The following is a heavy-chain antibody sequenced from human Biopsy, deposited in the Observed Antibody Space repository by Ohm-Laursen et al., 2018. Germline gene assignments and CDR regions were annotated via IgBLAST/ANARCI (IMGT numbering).Heavy chain of an antibody. D-gene: IGHD3-22*01. J-gene: IGHJ2*01. CDR3: ARDRGYYSDRTVPGYFDL. CDR1: GGSISSGGYY. V-gene: IGHV4-61*03. Sequence: SETLSLTCTVSGGSISSGGYYWSWIRQPPGKGLEWIGYAYYAGSTDYNPSLQSRVTISVDTSKNHFSLRLRSVTPADTAIYYCARDRGYYSDRTVPGYFDLWGRGTLVTVSS. CDR2: AYYAGST.